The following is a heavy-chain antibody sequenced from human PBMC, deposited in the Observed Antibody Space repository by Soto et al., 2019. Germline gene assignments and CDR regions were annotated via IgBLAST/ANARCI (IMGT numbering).Heavy chain of an antibody. CDR3: ARLRGSLRLNNWFDP. D-gene: IGHD5-12*01. CDR1: GGSISSSSYY. V-gene: IGHV4-39*01. Sequence: SETLSLTCTVSGGSISSSSYYWGWIRQPPGKGLEWIGSIYYSGSTYYNPSLKSRVTISVDTSKNQFSLKLSSVTAADTAVYYCARLRGSLRLNNWFDPWGQGTLVTVSS. CDR2: IYYSGST. J-gene: IGHJ5*02.